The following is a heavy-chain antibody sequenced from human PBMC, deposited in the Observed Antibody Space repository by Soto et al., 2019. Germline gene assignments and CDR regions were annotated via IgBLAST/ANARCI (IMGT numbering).Heavy chain of an antibody. CDR3: ASLRIVVVPAATQEYYYYGMDV. CDR2: INHSGST. V-gene: IGHV4-34*01. CDR1: GGSFSGYY. D-gene: IGHD2-2*01. J-gene: IGHJ6*02. Sequence: SETLSLTCAVYGGSFSGYYWSWIRQPPGKGLEWIGEINHSGSTNYNPSLKSRVTISVDTSKNQFSLKLSSVTAADTAVYYCASLRIVVVPAATQEYYYYGMDVWGQGTTVTVS.